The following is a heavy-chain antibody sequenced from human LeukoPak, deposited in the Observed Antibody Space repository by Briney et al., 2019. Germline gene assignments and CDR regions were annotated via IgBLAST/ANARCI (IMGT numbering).Heavy chain of an antibody. CDR3: ARLGTTGGGAFDI. J-gene: IGHJ3*02. D-gene: IGHD4-17*01. V-gene: IGHV5-51*01. Sequence: GESLKISCKGSGYNFNSYWIAWVRQMPGKGLEWMGIIYPGDSDTRYSPSFQGQVTISVDKFISTAYLQWSSLKASDTAMYYCARLGTTGGGAFDIWGQGTMVTVS. CDR1: GYNFNSYW. CDR2: IYPGDSDT.